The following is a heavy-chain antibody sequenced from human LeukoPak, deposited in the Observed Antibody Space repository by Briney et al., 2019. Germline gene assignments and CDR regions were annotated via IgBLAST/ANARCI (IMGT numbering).Heavy chain of an antibody. J-gene: IGHJ5*02. CDR3: ARDLYSSGWSS. CDR2: IYSGGST. CDR1: GFTVSSNY. Sequence: GGSLRLSCAASGFTVSSNYMSWVRQAPGKGLEWVSVIYSGGSTYYADSVKGRFTISRDNSKNTLYLQMNSLRAEDTAVYYCARDLYSSGWSSWGQGTLVTVSS. V-gene: IGHV3-53*01. D-gene: IGHD6-19*01.